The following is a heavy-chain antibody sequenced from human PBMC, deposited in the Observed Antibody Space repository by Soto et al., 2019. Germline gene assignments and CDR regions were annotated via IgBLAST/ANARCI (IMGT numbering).Heavy chain of an antibody. D-gene: IGHD3-10*01. V-gene: IGHV4-59*01. CDR1: GGSISSYY. J-gene: IGHJ5*02. CDR2: IYYSGST. Sequence: SETLSLTCTVSGGSISSYYWSWIRQPPGKGLEWIGYIYYSGSTNYNPSLKSRVTISVDTSKNQFSLKLSSVTAADTAVYYCASFHITMVRGVIITWFDPWGQGTRVTVSS. CDR3: ASFHITMVRGVIITWFDP.